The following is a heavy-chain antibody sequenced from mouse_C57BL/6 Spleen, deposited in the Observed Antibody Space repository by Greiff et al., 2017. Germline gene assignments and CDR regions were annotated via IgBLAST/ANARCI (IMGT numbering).Heavy chain of an antibody. CDR2: INPNNGGT. Sequence: VQLQQSGPELVKPGASVKIPCKASGYTFTDYNMDWVKQSHGKSLEWIGDINPNNGGTIYNQKFKGKATLTVDKSSSTAYMELRSLTSEDTAVYYCARKGVPYYYGSSGYAMGYWGQGTSVTVSS. V-gene: IGHV1-18*01. CDR1: GYTFTDYN. D-gene: IGHD1-1*01. CDR3: ARKGVPYYYGSSGYAMGY. J-gene: IGHJ4*01.